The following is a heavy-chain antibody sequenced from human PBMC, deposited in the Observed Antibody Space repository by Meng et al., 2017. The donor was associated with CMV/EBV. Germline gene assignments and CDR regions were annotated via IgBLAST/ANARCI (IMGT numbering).Heavy chain of an antibody. CDR1: GGSISSYY. CDR3: ARGPEVDYGDYVGLDY. V-gene: IGHV4-4*07. D-gene: IGHD4-17*01. J-gene: IGHJ4*02. CDR2: IYTSGST. Sequence: QVQLQGSGPGLVQPSETLPPTCTVSGGSISSYYWSWIRQPAGKGLEWIGRIYTSGSTNYNPSLKSRVTMSVDTSKNQFSLKLSSVTAADTAVYYCARGPEVDYGDYVGLDYWGQGTLVTVSS.